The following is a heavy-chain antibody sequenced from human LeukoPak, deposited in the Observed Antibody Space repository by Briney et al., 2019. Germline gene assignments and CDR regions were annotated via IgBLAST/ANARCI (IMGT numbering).Heavy chain of an antibody. CDR1: GFTFNNAW. CDR2: IKSKSDGGTT. CDR3: TRERRHSGSCSPYFDY. D-gene: IGHD1-26*01. J-gene: IGHJ4*02. V-gene: IGHV3-15*01. Sequence: GGSLRLSCAASGFTFNNAWMSWVRQAPGKGLEWVGRIKSKSDGGTTDYAAPVKGRFTISRDDSKNTLYLQMNSLKTEDTAVYYCTRERRHSGSCSPYFDYWGQGTLVTVSS.